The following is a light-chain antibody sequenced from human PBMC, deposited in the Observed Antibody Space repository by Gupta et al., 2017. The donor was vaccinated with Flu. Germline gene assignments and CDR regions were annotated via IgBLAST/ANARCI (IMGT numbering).Light chain of an antibody. J-gene: IGLJ3*02. CDR3: QTFDRSLSASV. CDR2: GDI. V-gene: IGLV1-40*01. Sequence: QSALTQPPSVSGVPGQKVTISCTGSSSNIGTGYDVQWYQQLPGTAPKLLIHGDIHRPSGVSDRFSSSTSGTSASLAITGLQPDDEAHYYCQTFDRSLSASVFGGGTKLTVL. CDR1: SSNIGTGYD.